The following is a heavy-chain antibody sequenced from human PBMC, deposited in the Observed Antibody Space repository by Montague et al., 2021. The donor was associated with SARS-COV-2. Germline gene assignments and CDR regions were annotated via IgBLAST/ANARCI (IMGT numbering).Heavy chain of an antibody. V-gene: IGHV4-59*01. CDR3: AREAVEKRVRTRMTGRLEENYYYVLDV. Sequence: SETLSLTCTVSCASIIYYYWGGVRQPPVKGLVSVGYRYTCGSTNYNPSLRSRVTISVGPSEIQFSLRLSSVTAADTAVYYCAREAVEKRVRTRMTGRLEENYYYVLDVWGQGTTVIVSS. CDR2: RYTCGST. D-gene: IGHD3-3*01. J-gene: IGHJ6*01. CDR1: CASIIYYY.